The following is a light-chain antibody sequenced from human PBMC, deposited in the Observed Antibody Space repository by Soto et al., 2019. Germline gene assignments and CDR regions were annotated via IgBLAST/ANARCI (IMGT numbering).Light chain of an antibody. CDR3: QSYDSSLSGFWV. CDR2: GNS. V-gene: IGLV1-40*01. J-gene: IGLJ3*02. Sequence: QFVLTQPPSVSGAPGQRVTISCTGSSSNIGAGYDVHWYQHLPGTAPKLLIYGNSNRPSGVPDRFSGSKSGTSASLAITGLQAEDEADYYCQSYDSSLSGFWVFGGGTKLTVL. CDR1: SSNIGAGYD.